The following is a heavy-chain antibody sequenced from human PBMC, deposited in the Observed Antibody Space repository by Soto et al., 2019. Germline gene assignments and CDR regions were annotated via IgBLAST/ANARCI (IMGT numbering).Heavy chain of an antibody. CDR2: ISSGGSTI. CDR3: ARDYDFWSGYPPGFDP. Sequence: PGGSLRLSCAASGFTFSDYYMSWIRQASGKGLEWVSYISSGGSTIYYADSVKGRFTISRDNAKNSLYLQMNSLRAEDTAVYYCARDYDFWSGYPPGFDPWGQGTLVTVSS. J-gene: IGHJ5*02. CDR1: GFTFSDYY. V-gene: IGHV3-11*01. D-gene: IGHD3-3*01.